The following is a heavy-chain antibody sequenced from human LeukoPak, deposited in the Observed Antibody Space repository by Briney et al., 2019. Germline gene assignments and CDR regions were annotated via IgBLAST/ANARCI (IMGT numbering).Heavy chain of an antibody. Sequence: GGSLRLSCAASGFTFSDYYMSWIRQAPGKGLEWVSSISSSSSYIYYADSVKGRFTISRDNAKNSLYLQMNSLRAEDTAVYYCARGGFGYCSGGSCYGLSPFDYWGQGTLVTVSS. V-gene: IGHV3-11*06. D-gene: IGHD2-15*01. J-gene: IGHJ4*02. CDR1: GFTFSDYY. CDR2: ISSSSSYI. CDR3: ARGGFGYCSGGSCYGLSPFDY.